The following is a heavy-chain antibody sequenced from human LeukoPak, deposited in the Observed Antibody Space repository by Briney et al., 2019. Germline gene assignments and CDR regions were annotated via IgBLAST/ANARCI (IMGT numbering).Heavy chain of an antibody. CDR3: AKVRKVDTAMVTPYFDY. CDR2: ISGSGGST. D-gene: IGHD5-18*01. Sequence: GGSLRLSCAASGFTFSNYAISWVRQAPGKGLEWVSAISGSGGSTYYADSVKGRFTISRDNSKTTLYLQMNSLRAEDTAIYYCAKVRKVDTAMVTPYFDYWGQGTLVTVSS. J-gene: IGHJ4*02. V-gene: IGHV3-23*01. CDR1: GFTFSNYA.